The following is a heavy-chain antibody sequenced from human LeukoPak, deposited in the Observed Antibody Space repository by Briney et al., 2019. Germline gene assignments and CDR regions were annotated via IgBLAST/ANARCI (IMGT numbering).Heavy chain of an antibody. CDR3: ARDRVRGVTQTLDY. J-gene: IGHJ4*02. D-gene: IGHD3-10*01. Sequence: GGCLRLSCAASGFPFNYYGMHWVRQAPGKGLEWVAFIRYDGNDKFYAESVKGRFTISRDTSRNTLYLQMNSLRVEDTSVYYCARDRVRGVTQTLDYWGREPWSPSPQ. CDR1: GFPFNYYG. V-gene: IGHV3-30*02. CDR2: IRYDGNDK.